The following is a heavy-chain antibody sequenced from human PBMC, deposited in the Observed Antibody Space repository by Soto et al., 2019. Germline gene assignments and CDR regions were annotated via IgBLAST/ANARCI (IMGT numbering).Heavy chain of an antibody. CDR3: VKGGVSLFDS. V-gene: IGHV3-9*01. Sequence: VQLVESGGGLVQPGRSLRLSCAASGFKFDDKTMHWVRQAPGKGLEWVSGISWNSGSVGYADSVKGRFTISRDNAKNSLYLQMNSLRAADTAFYYCVKGGVSLFDSWGQGTLVTVSS. J-gene: IGHJ4*02. CDR2: ISWNSGSV. CDR1: GFKFDDKT. D-gene: IGHD3-16*01.